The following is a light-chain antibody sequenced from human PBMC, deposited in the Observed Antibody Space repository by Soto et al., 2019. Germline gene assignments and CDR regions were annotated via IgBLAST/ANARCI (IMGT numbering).Light chain of an antibody. Sequence: NFMLTQPHSVSESPGKTVTISCTRSSGSIASNYVQWYQQRPGSAPTTVIYEDNQRPSGVPERFSGSIDNSSNSASLTISGLKTEDEADYFCQSYDISNVVFGGGTNLTVL. CDR2: EDN. V-gene: IGLV6-57*04. J-gene: IGLJ2*01. CDR1: SGSIASNY. CDR3: QSYDISNVV.